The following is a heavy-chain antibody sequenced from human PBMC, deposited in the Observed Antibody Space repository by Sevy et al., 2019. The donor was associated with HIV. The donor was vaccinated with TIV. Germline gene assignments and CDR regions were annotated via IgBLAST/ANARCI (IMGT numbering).Heavy chain of an antibody. CDR1: GGSMTSYY. J-gene: IGHJ3*02. D-gene: IGHD3-10*01. CDR2: IYFGGRT. Sequence: SETLSLTCSVSGGSMTSYYWSWIRQPPGKGLEWIGHIYFGGRTQYNPSLKSRVTISLDSSKHQFSLEVNSVIAADTAVYYCARVITMEGDAFDIWGQGTMATVSS. V-gene: IGHV4-59*01. CDR3: ARVITMEGDAFDI.